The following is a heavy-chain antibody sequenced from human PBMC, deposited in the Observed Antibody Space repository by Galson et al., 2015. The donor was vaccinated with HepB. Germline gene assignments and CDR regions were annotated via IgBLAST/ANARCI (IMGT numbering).Heavy chain of an antibody. CDR3: AREGSYCIGDACYYYFDY. Sequence: SVKVSCKASGYTFGDSGIIWVRQAPGQGLEWMGWISPYNANTNYAQKFRGRVTLTTVTPTTTAYMELRSLRSDDTAIYYCAREGSYCIGDACYYYFDYWGQGSLVTVSS. CDR2: ISPYNANT. D-gene: IGHD2-15*01. V-gene: IGHV1-18*01. CDR1: GYTFGDSG. J-gene: IGHJ4*02.